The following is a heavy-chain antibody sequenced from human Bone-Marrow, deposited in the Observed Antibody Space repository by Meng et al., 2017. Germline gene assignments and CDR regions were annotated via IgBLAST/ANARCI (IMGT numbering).Heavy chain of an antibody. CDR1: GFDFGVYW. D-gene: IGHD2-15*01. CDR2: IKQDGSEK. Sequence: GGSLRLSCTVSGFDFGVYWMSWVRQAPGKGLEWVANIKQDGSEKYYVDSVMGRFTISRDNSKNSLYLQMNSLRAEDTAVYYCARASWGYFVYWGQGTLVTVSS. J-gene: IGHJ4*02. CDR3: ARASWGYFVY. V-gene: IGHV3-7*01.